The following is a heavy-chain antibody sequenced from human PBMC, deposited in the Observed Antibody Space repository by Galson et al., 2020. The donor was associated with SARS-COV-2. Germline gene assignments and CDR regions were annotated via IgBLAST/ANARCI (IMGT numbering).Heavy chain of an antibody. CDR1: GFNFSSYG. Sequence: GESLKISCAASGFNFSSYGMHWVRQAPGKGLEWVAVISYDGSNKYYADSVKGRFTISRDNSKNTLYLQMNSLRAEDTAVYYCARDPKYYEILTGYYSAWYFYYYYGMDGWGQWTTVTVSS. CDR3: ARDPKYYEILTGYYSAWYFYYYYGMDG. V-gene: IGHV3-30*03. CDR2: ISYDGSNK. J-gene: IGHJ6*02. D-gene: IGHD3-9*01.